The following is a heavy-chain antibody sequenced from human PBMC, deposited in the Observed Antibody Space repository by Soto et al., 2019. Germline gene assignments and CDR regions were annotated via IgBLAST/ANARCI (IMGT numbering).Heavy chain of an antibody. J-gene: IGHJ4*02. Sequence: GASVKVSCKVSGYTLTELSMHWVRQAPGKGLEWMGGFDPEDGETIYAQKFQGRVTMTEDTSTDTAYMELSSLRSEDTAVYYCATSLLERRHGGYYFDYWGQGTLVTVSS. CDR1: GYTLTELS. D-gene: IGHD1-1*01. CDR2: FDPEDGET. CDR3: ATSLLERRHGGYYFDY. V-gene: IGHV1-24*01.